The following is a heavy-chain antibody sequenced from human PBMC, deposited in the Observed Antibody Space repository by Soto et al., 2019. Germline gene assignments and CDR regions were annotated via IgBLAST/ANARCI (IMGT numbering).Heavy chain of an antibody. CDR3: ARTIVSTLGPNDYFYYGMDV. CDR1: GGTFNNYA. D-gene: IGHD5-12*01. CDR2: IIAIFGTG. J-gene: IGHJ6*02. V-gene: IGHV1-69*01. Sequence: QVQLVQSGAEVKKPGSSVKVSCKASGGTFNNYAINWVRQAPGQGLEWMGGIIAIFGTGNHAQKFQGRVTFTADEFMSTAYMELNSLRYEDTAVYYCARTIVSTLGPNDYFYYGMDVWGQGTMVTVSS.